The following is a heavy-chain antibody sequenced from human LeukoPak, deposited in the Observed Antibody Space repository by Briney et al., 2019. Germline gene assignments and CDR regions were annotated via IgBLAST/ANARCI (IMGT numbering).Heavy chain of an antibody. D-gene: IGHD1-26*01. J-gene: IGHJ5*02. CDR1: GYTFTNYG. CDR3: ARDGGWDP. CDR2: INPSGGST. Sequence: ASVKVSCKASGYTFTNYGISWVRQAPGQGLGWMGIINPSGGSTSYAQKFQGRVTMTRDMSTSTVYMELSSLRSEDTAVYYCARDGGWDPWGQGTLVTVSS. V-gene: IGHV1-46*01.